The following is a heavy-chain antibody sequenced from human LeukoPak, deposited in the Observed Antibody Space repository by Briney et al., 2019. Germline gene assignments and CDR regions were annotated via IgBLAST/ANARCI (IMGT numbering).Heavy chain of an antibody. V-gene: IGHV3-30-3*01. CDR3: ARPHLPKGYIVATIKGLGCFDL. CDR1: EFTFSSYA. CDR2: ISYDGNNK. Sequence: GGSLRLSCAASEFTFSSYAMHWVRQAPGKGLEWVAVISYDGNNKYYADSVQGRFTLSRDNSKNTLYLQMNSLRPEDTALYYCARPHLPKGYIVATIKGLGCFDLWGRGTLVTVSS. J-gene: IGHJ2*01. D-gene: IGHD5-12*01.